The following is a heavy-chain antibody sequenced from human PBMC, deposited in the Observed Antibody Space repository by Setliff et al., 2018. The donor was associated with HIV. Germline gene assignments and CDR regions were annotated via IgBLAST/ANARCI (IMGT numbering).Heavy chain of an antibody. D-gene: IGHD1-1*01. J-gene: IGHJ4*02. V-gene: IGHV4-34*01. CDR3: ATVDGTRYLDY. Sequence: PGGSLRLSCAASGFTFNYFWMSWVRQPPGKGLEWIGEINLSRSTDYNPSLTSRVTISQDTSKNQFSLELTSVTAADTAVYYCATVDGTRYLDYWGQGKLVTVSS. CDR1: GFTFNYFW. CDR2: INLSRST.